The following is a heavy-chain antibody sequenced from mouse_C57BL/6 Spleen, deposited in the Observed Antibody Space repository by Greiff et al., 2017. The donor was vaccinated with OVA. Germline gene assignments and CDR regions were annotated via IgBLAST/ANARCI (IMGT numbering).Heavy chain of an antibody. V-gene: IGHV1-69*01. Sequence: VQLQQPGAELVMPGASVKLSCKASGYTFTSYWMHWVKQRPGQGLEWIGEIDPSDSYTNSNQTFKGKSTLSVDKSSSTAYMQLSSLTSEDSAVYYCARGCRRGSLPYAMDYWGQGTSVTVSS. D-gene: IGHD6-1*01. CDR3: ARGCRRGSLPYAMDY. J-gene: IGHJ4*01. CDR2: IDPSDSYT. CDR1: GYTFTSYW.